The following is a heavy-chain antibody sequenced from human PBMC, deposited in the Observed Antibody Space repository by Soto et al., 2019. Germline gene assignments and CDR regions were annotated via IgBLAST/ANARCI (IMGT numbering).Heavy chain of an antibody. CDR1: GFTFSSYG. J-gene: IGHJ6*02. V-gene: IGHV3-33*01. Sequence: GGSLRLSCAASGFTFSSYGMHWVRQAPGKGLEWVAIIWYDGSNKYYADSVKGRFTISRDNSKNTLYLQMNSLRAEDTAVYYCARDKSITMVGYHYGMDVWGQGTTVTVSS. CDR2: IWYDGSNK. D-gene: IGHD3-10*01. CDR3: ARDKSITMVGYHYGMDV.